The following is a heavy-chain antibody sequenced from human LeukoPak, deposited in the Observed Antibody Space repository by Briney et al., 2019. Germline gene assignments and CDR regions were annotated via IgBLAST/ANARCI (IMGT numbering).Heavy chain of an antibody. J-gene: IGHJ4*02. CDR1: GGSIGSYY. D-gene: IGHD3-22*01. Sequence: SETLSLTCTVSGGSIGSYYWNWIRQPPGKGLEWIGYMYYSGNTKYNPSLKSRVAISVDTSKNQFSLKLSSVTAADTAVYYCAKKKRHDSSAYKRVFDYGGREPVVTVS. CDR2: MYYSGNT. V-gene: IGHV4-59*01. CDR3: AKKKRHDSSAYKRVFDY.